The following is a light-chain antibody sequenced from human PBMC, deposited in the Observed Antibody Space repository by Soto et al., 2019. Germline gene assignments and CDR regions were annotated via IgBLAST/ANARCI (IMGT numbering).Light chain of an antibody. J-gene: IGKJ1*01. CDR2: DGS. CDR1: QSINNY. Sequence: EIVLTQSPDTLSLSPGDRATLSCRASQSINNYLAWYQQKPGQAPRLLIYDGSNRATGIPARFSGSGSGTDFTLTISSLEPEDFAVYYCQQYGSSPWTFGRGTKVDIK. CDR3: QQYGSSPWT. V-gene: IGKV3-11*01.